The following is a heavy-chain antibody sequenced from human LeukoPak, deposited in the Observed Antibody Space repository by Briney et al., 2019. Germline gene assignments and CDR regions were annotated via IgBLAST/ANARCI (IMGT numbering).Heavy chain of an antibody. CDR3: ASIPAAKVDYYYMDV. Sequence: SETLSLTCAVYGGSFSGYYWSWIRQPPGKGLEWIGEISHSGSTNYNPSLKSRVTISVDTSKNQFSLKLSSVTAADTAVYYCASIPAAKVDYYYMDVWGKGTTVTISS. CDR1: GGSFSGYY. V-gene: IGHV4-34*01. CDR2: ISHSGST. D-gene: IGHD2-2*01. J-gene: IGHJ6*03.